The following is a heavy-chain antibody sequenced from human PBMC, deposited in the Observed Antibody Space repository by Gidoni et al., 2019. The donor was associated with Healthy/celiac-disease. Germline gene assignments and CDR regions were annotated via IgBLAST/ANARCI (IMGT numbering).Heavy chain of an antibody. CDR2: IYPGDSDT. Sequence: EVQLVQSGAEVTKPGESLKISCKGSGYSFTSYWIGWVRQMPGKGLEWMGIIYPGDSDTRYSPSFQGQVTISADKSISTAYLQWSSLKASDTAMYYCARHKQYQLPSDDPFDPWGQGTLVTVSS. CDR3: ARHKQYQLPSDDPFDP. V-gene: IGHV5-51*01. CDR1: GYSFTSYW. D-gene: IGHD2-2*01. J-gene: IGHJ5*02.